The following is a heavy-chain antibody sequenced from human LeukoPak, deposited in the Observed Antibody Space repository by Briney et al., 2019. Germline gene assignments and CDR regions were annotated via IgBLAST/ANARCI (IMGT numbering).Heavy chain of an antibody. CDR1: GGSFSGYY. CDR3: ARRRVGATFYYYYYMDV. J-gene: IGHJ6*03. Sequence: SETLSLTCAVYGGSFSGYYWSWLRQPPGKGLEWIGEINHSGSTNYNPSLKSRVTISVDTSKNQFSLKLSSVTAADTSVYYCARRRVGATFYYYYYMDVWGKGTTVTVS. D-gene: IGHD1-26*01. CDR2: INHSGST. V-gene: IGHV4-34*01.